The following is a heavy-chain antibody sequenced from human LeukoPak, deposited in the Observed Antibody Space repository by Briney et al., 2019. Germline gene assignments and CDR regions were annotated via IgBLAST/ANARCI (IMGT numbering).Heavy chain of an antibody. J-gene: IGHJ4*02. V-gene: IGHV3-23*01. D-gene: IGHD3-10*01. Sequence: PGGSLRLSCEASGFTFSSHVMSWVRQAPGRGLEWVSTISGSGGLTYFADSVRGRFTISRDNSKNTLYLQMNSLRAEDTALYYCARDAISPMAPFDYWGQGTLVTVSS. CDR1: GFTFSSHV. CDR3: ARDAISPMAPFDY. CDR2: ISGSGGLT.